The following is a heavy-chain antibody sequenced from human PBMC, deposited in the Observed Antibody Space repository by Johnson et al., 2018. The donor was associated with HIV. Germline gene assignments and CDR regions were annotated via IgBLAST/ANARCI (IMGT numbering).Heavy chain of an antibody. CDR2: ISYAGSNT. Sequence: QVQLVESGGGVVQPGRSLRLSCAASGFTFSSYAMHWVRQAPGKGLEWVAVISYAGSNTYYADSVKGRFTISRDNSKNTLYLQMNSLRAEDTAVYYCAKNSAAFDIWGQGTMVTVSS. D-gene: IGHD2/OR15-2a*01. V-gene: IGHV3-30*04. CDR1: GFTFSSYA. J-gene: IGHJ3*02. CDR3: AKNSAAFDI.